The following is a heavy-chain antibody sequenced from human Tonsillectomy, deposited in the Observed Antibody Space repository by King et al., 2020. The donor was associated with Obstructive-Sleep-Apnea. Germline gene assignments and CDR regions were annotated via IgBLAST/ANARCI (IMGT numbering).Heavy chain of an antibody. CDR2: MNPNSGNT. J-gene: IGHJ6*02. D-gene: IGHD5-24*01. CDR3: ARGGGRWLQVGGFFGERDYYYGMDV. V-gene: IGHV1-8*01. Sequence: VQLVESGAEVKKPGASVKVSCKASGYTFTSYDINWVRQATGQGLEWMGWMNPNSGNTGYAQKFQGRVTMTRNTSISTAYMELSSLRSEDTAVYYCARGGGRWLQVGGFFGERDYYYGMDVWGQGTTVTVSS. CDR1: GYTFTSYD.